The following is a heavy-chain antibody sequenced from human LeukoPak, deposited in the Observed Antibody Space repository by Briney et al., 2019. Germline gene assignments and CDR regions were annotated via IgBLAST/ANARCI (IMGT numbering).Heavy chain of an antibody. Sequence: GGSLRLSCAASGLTVSSNCMSWVRQAPGKGLEWVSFIYSGGNTYYADSVKGRFTISRDNSKNTVHLQMNSLRAEDTAMYYCARGQKYRSGYTVTELGSGYFDYWGQGPPVTVSS. CDR1: GLTVSSNC. CDR3: ARGQKYRSGYTVTELGSGYFDY. V-gene: IGHV3-53*01. J-gene: IGHJ4*02. D-gene: IGHD5-18*01. CDR2: IYSGGNT.